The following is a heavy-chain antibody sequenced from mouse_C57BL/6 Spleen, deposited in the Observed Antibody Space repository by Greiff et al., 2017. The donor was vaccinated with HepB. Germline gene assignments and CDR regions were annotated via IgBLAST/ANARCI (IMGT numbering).Heavy chain of an antibody. CDR1: GFPITSGYY. V-gene: IGHV12-3*01. Sequence: VQLVESGPGLVKPSQSLFLTCSITGFPITSGYYWIWIRQSPGKPLEWMGYITHSGETFYNPSLQSPISITRETSKNQFFLQLNSVTTEDTAMYYCAGAVYYDFWYFDVWGTGTTVTVSS. CDR3: AGAVYYDFWYFDV. D-gene: IGHD2-4*01. J-gene: IGHJ1*03. CDR2: ITHSGET.